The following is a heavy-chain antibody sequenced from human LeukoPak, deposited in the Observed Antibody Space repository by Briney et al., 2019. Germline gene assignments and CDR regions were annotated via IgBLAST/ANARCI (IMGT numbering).Heavy chain of an antibody. Sequence: SETLSLTFTVSGGSLSSFYWGWIRQPPGKGLGGIGYIYYSGSTNYNPSLKSRVTVSVDTSKNQFSLKLSSVTAADTAVYYCASFSRGNMALSDYWGQGTLVTVSS. D-gene: IGHD2/OR15-2a*01. CDR1: GGSLSSFY. J-gene: IGHJ4*02. V-gene: IGHV4-59*08. CDR2: IYYSGST. CDR3: ASFSRGNMALSDY.